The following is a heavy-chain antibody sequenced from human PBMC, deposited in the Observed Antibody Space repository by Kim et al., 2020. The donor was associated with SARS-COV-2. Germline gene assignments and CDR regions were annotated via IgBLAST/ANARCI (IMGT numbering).Heavy chain of an antibody. CDR1: GGSISSGGYS. J-gene: IGHJ4*02. D-gene: IGHD3-10*01. CDR2: IFHSGST. Sequence: SETLSLTCAVSGGSISSGGYSWSWIRQPPGKGLEWIGYIFHSGSTYYNPSLKSRVTISVDRSKNQFSLKLSSVTAADTAVYYCARGGGLIDYWGQGTLVTVSS. CDR3: ARGGGLIDY. V-gene: IGHV4-30-2*01.